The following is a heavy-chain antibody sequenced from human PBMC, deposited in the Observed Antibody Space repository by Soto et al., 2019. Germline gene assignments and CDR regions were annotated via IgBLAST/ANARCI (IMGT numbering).Heavy chain of an antibody. CDR2: ISASGGSI. CDR1: GFTFSSYA. D-gene: IGHD3-3*01. J-gene: IGHJ4*02. V-gene: IGHV3-23*01. CDR3: AKHPPILVYTGLETGIFDY. Sequence: EVQLLESGGGLVQPGGSLRLSCTVSGFTFSSYAMSWVRQAPGKGLEWVSAISASGGSIYYADSVKGRFTISRDNSKNTLYLQMNSLRAEYMAVYYCAKHPPILVYTGLETGIFDYWGQGTLVTVSA.